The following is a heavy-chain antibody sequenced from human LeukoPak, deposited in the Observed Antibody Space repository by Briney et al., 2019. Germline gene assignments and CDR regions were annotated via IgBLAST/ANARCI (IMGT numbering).Heavy chain of an antibody. V-gene: IGHV4-59*01. CDR3: ARGVYIAAAQYGY. Sequence: SETLSLTCTVSGGSISSYYWNWIRQPPGKGLEWIGYIYYSVTTNYHPALKSRVTISVHTSKNQFSLKLSSVTAADTAVYYCARGVYIAAAQYGYWGQGTLVTVSS. D-gene: IGHD6-13*01. CDR2: IYYSVTT. CDR1: GGSISSYY. J-gene: IGHJ4*02.